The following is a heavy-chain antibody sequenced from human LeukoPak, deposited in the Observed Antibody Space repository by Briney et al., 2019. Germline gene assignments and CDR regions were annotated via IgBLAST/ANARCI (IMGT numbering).Heavy chain of an antibody. CDR1: GGSFSGYY. D-gene: IGHD5-12*01. Sequence: PSETLSLTCVVYGGSFSGYYWTWIRQPPGKGLEWIGEINHRGTTTYNPSLKGRVTISVDTPKNQFSLKLNSVTAADTAVYYCARVDIVITNWFDPWGERTLVIVSP. CDR3: ARVDIVITNWFDP. CDR2: INHRGTT. V-gene: IGHV4-34*01. J-gene: IGHJ5*02.